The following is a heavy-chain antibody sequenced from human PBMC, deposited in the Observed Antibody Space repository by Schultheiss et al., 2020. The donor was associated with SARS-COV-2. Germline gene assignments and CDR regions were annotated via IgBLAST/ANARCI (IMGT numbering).Heavy chain of an antibody. CDR1: GFTFSSYA. J-gene: IGHJ3*02. CDR2: ISYDGSNK. Sequence: GGSLRLSCAASGFTFSSYAMHWVRQAPGKGLEWVAVISYDGSNKYYADSVKGRFTISRDNSKNTLFLQMSSLRAEDTAVYYCVKDSLLTIFGVVIRPDAFDIWGQGTMVTVSS. V-gene: IGHV3-30*15. D-gene: IGHD3-3*01. CDR3: VKDSLLTIFGVVIRPDAFDI.